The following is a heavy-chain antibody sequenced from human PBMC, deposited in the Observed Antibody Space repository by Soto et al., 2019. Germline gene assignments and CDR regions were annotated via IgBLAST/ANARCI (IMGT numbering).Heavy chain of an antibody. CDR3: ARMYSGSYHFEY. D-gene: IGHD1-26*01. V-gene: IGHV3-23*01. CDR2: ISGSGGST. J-gene: IGHJ4*02. Sequence: GGSLRLSCAASGFTFSSYAMSWVRQAPGKGLEWVSAISGSGGSTYYADSVKGRFTISRDNSKNTLYLQMNSLRAEDTAVYYCARMYSGSYHFEYWGQGALVTVSS. CDR1: GFTFSSYA.